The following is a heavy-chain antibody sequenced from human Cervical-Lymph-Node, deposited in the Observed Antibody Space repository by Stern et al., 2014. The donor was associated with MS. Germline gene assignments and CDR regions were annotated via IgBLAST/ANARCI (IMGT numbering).Heavy chain of an antibody. CDR2: ISAYNGNT. CDR3: ARNQDYDILTGYLGYFQH. CDR1: GYTFTSYG. D-gene: IGHD3-9*01. J-gene: IGHJ1*01. Sequence: VQLVESGAEVKKPGASVKVSCKASGYTFTSYGISWVRQAPGQGLEWMGWISAYNGNTNYAQKLQGRVTMTTDTSTSTAYMELRSLRSDDTAVYYCARNQDYDILTGYLGYFQHWGQGTLVTVSS. V-gene: IGHV1-18*01.